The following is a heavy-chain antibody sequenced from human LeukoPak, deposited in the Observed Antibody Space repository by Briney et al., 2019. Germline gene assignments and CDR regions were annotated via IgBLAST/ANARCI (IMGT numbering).Heavy chain of an antibody. Sequence: ASVKVSCKASGYTFTGYYMHRVRQAPGQGLEWMGWINPNSGGTNYAQKFQGRVTMTRDTSISTAYMELSRLRSDDTAVYYCARDVAAAGTSVDYWGQGTLVTVSS. V-gene: IGHV1-2*02. J-gene: IGHJ4*02. D-gene: IGHD6-13*01. CDR1: GYTFTGYY. CDR3: ARDVAAAGTSVDY. CDR2: INPNSGGT.